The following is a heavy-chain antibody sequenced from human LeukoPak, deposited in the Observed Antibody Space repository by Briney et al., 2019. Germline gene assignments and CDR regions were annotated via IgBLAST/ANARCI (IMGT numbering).Heavy chain of an antibody. CDR1: GFTFSSYA. J-gene: IGHJ5*02. Sequence: GSLRLSFAASGFTFSSYAMSWVRQAPGKGLEWIAEVLHTGSTNCNPSFKSRVTVYVDPSKYQFFLNLTSVTAADTAVYYCARGPAAVHPWGRGILVTVSS. V-gene: IGHV4-34*12. CDR2: VLHTGST. CDR3: ARGPAAVHP. D-gene: IGHD6-13*01.